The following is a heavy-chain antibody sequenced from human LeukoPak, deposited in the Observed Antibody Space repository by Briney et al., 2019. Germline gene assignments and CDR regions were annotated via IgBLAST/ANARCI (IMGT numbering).Heavy chain of an antibody. CDR1: GASISSTTYY. J-gene: IGHJ3*02. CDR2: IYYSGST. V-gene: IGHV4-39*01. D-gene: IGHD1-14*01. CDR3: GWPPEGAFDI. Sequence: KASETLSLTCTVSGASISSTTYYWGWIRQPPRKGLEWIASIYYSGSTYYNPSLKSRVTISVDTSKNQFSLRLSSVTAADTAVYSSGWPPEGAFDIWGQGTMVTVSS.